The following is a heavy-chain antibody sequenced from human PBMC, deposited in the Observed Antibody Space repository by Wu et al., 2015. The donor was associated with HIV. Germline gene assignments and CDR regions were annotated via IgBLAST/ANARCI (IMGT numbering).Heavy chain of an antibody. CDR1: GYIFTDYY. J-gene: IGHJ4*02. Sequence: QVQLLQSGAEVRKPGASVRVSCKTSGYIFTDYYMHWVRQAPGQGLQWMGWIIPHSGDTNSAQKFQGRVTLTRDTAVTTAYLELNSLTSDDTAVYYCARLQSLHGLYSNADYWGQGTLVTVSS. D-gene: IGHD3/OR15-3a*01. CDR2: IIPHSGDT. V-gene: IGHV1-2*02. CDR3: ARLQSLHGLYSNADY.